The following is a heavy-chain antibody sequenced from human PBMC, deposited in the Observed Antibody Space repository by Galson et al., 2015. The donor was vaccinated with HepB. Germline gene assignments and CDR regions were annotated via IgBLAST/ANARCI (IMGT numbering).Heavy chain of an antibody. D-gene: IGHD6-19*01. CDR2: ISYDGSNK. Sequence: SLRLSCAASGFTFSSYGMHWVRQAPGKGLEWVAVISYDGSNKYYADSVKGRFTISRDNSKNTLYLQMNSLRAEDTAVYYCAKEKAVAVPYFDYWGQGTLVTVSS. CDR1: GFTFSSYG. J-gene: IGHJ4*02. V-gene: IGHV3-30*18. CDR3: AKEKAVAVPYFDY.